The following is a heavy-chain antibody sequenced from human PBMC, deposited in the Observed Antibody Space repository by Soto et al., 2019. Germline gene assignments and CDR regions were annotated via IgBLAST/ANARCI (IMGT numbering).Heavy chain of an antibody. CDR1: GFTFSSYG. Sequence: QVQLVESGGGVVQPGRSLRLSCAASGFTFSSYGMHWVRQAPGKGLEWVAVISYDGSNKYYAYSVKGRFTISRDNSKNTLYLQMNSLRAEDTAVYYCAKTWGANYYYYYGMDVWGQGTTVTVSS. CDR3: AKTWGANYYYYYGMDV. J-gene: IGHJ6*02. D-gene: IGHD3-16*01. CDR2: ISYDGSNK. V-gene: IGHV3-30*18.